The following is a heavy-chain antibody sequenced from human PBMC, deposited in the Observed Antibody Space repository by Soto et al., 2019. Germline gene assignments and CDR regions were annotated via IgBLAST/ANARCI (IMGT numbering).Heavy chain of an antibody. CDR1: GGTFSSYA. J-gene: IGHJ5*02. CDR3: ARDKFVRVAGTFDR. CDR2: ISGHSGDT. D-gene: IGHD6-19*01. V-gene: IGHV1-18*01. Sequence: ASVKVSCQASGGTFSSYAISWVRQAPGQGLEWLGWISGHSGDTNYAQKAQGRVTLTADKSTSTVYMELRSLRSDDTAVYYCARDKFVRVAGTFDRWGQGTLVTVSS.